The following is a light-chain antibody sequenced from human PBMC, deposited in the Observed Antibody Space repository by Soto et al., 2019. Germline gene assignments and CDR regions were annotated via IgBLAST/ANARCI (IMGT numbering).Light chain of an antibody. CDR1: SSDVVNDNL. V-gene: IGLV2-23*01. CDR2: EGD. J-gene: IGLJ2*01. CDR3: CSYVRSSTLDVL. Sequence: QSALTQPASVSGSPGQSITISCTGTSSDVVNDNLVSWYQQHPGRAPKLMIYEGDKRPSGLSNRFSGSGSGNTASLTISGLQADDEADYYCCSYVRSSTLDVLFGGGTKLTVL.